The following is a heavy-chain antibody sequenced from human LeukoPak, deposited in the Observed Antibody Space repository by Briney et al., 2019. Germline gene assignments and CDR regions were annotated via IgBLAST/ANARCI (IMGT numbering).Heavy chain of an antibody. Sequence: HSGGSLRLSCAASGFTVSSNYMGWVRQAPGKGLEWVSVIYSGGSTYYADSVKGRFTISRDNSKNTLYLQMNSLRAEDTAVYYCATGIDYYDSMRQIDYWGQGTLVTVSS. J-gene: IGHJ4*02. D-gene: IGHD3-22*01. CDR1: GFTVSSNY. CDR2: IYSGGST. CDR3: ATGIDYYDSMRQIDY. V-gene: IGHV3-53*01.